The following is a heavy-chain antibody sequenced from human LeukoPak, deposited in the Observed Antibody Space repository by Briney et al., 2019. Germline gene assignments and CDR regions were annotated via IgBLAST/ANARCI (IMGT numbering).Heavy chain of an antibody. Sequence: GGSLRLSCAASGFTFSNAWMSWVRQAPGKGLEWVGRIKSKTDGGTTDYAAPVKGRFTISRDDSKNTLYLQMNSLKTEDTAVYYCTIGYCSGGSCYGYYFDYWGQGTLVTVSS. CDR3: TIGYCSGGSCYGYYFDY. D-gene: IGHD2-15*01. J-gene: IGHJ4*02. V-gene: IGHV3-15*01. CDR1: GFTFSNAW. CDR2: IKSKTDGGTT.